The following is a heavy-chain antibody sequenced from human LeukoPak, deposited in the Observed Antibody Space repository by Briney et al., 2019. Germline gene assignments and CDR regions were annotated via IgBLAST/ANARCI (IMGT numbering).Heavy chain of an antibody. Sequence: GRSLRLSCAASGFTFDDYAMHWVRQAPGKGLEWVSGISWNSGSIGYADSVKGRFTISRDNAKNSLYLQMNSLIAEDTALYYCAKGGEYYYYYMDVWGKGTTVTVSS. CDR2: ISWNSGSI. D-gene: IGHD7-27*01. CDR3: AKGGEYYYYYMDV. CDR1: GFTFDDYA. V-gene: IGHV3-9*01. J-gene: IGHJ6*03.